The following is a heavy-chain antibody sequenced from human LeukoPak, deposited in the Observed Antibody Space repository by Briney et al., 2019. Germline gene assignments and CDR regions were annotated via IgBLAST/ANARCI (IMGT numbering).Heavy chain of an antibody. Sequence: GGSLRLSCAASGFTFSSYSMNWVRQAPGKGLEWVSSISSSSSYIYYADSVKGRFTISRDNAKNSLYLQMNSLRAEDTAVYYCARDSAYYYGSGSYQTRRRYYFDYWGQGTLVTVSS. CDR3: ARDSAYYYGSGSYQTRRRYYFDY. CDR2: ISSSSSYI. D-gene: IGHD3-10*01. V-gene: IGHV3-21*01. CDR1: GFTFSSYS. J-gene: IGHJ4*02.